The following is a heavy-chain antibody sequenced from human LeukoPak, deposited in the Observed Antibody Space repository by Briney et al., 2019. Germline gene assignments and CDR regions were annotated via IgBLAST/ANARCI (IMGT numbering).Heavy chain of an antibody. V-gene: IGHV4-39*07. J-gene: IGHJ4*02. CDR1: GGSISTSSYY. Sequence: SETLSLTCNVSGGSISTSSYYWGWIRQPPGKGLEWIANIYAGGSTHYNPSLKSRVTISVDTSKNHFSLNLNSVTAADTAIYYCASDNYYVSGSYYNFDFWGQGILVTVSS. CDR2: IYAGGST. CDR3: ASDNYYVSGSYYNFDF. D-gene: IGHD3-10*01.